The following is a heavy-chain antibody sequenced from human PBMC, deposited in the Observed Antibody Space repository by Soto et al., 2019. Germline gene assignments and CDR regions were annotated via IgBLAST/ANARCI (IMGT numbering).Heavy chain of an antibody. V-gene: IGHV3-30-3*01. D-gene: IGHD6-19*01. CDR2: ISYDGSNK. J-gene: IGHJ4*02. CDR3: ARNSGHYFYY. Sequence: QVQLVESGGGVVQPGRSLRLSCAASGFTFSRYAMHWVRQAPGKGLEWVAVISYDGSNKYYADSVKGRFTISRDNSKNTLYLQMNSLRAEDTAVYYCARNSGHYFYYWGQGPLVTVSS. CDR1: GFTFSRYA.